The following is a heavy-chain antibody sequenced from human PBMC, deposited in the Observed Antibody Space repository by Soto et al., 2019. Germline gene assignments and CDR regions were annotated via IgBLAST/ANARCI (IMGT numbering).Heavy chain of an antibody. CDR3: ARDFRGSSGPTLGMDV. CDR1: GGSISSGGYY. D-gene: IGHD6-19*01. CDR2: MYYSGST. Sequence: QVQLQESGPGLVKPSQTLSLTCTVSGGSISSGGYYWSWIRQHPGKGLEWIGYMYYSGSTYYNPSLKSRVTISVDTSKNPFSLKLSSATAADTAVYYCARDFRGSSGPTLGMDVWGQGTTVTVSS. V-gene: IGHV4-31*03. J-gene: IGHJ6*02.